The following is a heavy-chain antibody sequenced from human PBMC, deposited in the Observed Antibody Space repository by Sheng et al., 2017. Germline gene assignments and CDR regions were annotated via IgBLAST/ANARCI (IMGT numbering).Heavy chain of an antibody. Sequence: QVQLVQSGAEVKKPGASVRVSCKASGYSFINYDINWVRQAAGQGLEWMGWMNPHSGNTGYAQKFQGRVTMTSDTSISTAYMELGSLTSDDTAVYYCTRGRRGGDWFDPWGRGNPG. J-gene: IGHJ5*02. V-gene: IGHV1-8*01. CDR1: GYSFINYD. CDR2: MNPHSGNT. CDR3: TRGRRGGDWFDP. D-gene: IGHD3-16*01.